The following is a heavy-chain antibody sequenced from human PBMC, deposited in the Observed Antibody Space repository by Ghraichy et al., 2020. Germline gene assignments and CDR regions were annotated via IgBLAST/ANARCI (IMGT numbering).Heavy chain of an antibody. J-gene: IGHJ6*03. CDR3: ARVDTAMVTSPNQARKYYCHYYIAV. CDR2: IKQDGSEK. D-gene: IGHD5-18*01. V-gene: IGHV3-7*04. Sequence: LSLTCAASGFTFSSYWMSWVRQAPGKGLEWVANIKQDGSEKYYVDSVKGRFTISRDNAKNSLYLQMNSLRAEDTAVYYCARVDTAMVTSPNQARKYYCHYYIAVCGKGSTVTVS. CDR1: GFTFSSYW.